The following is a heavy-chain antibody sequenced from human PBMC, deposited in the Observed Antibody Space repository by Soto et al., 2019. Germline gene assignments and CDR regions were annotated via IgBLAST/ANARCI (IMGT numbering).Heavy chain of an antibody. CDR2: INHSGST. J-gene: IGHJ6*03. CDR1: GGSFSGYY. D-gene: IGHD6-6*01. CDR3: ARGPHSRSSGGYLDV. Sequence: QVQLQQWGAGLLKPSETLSLTRADYGGSFSGYYWSRIRQPPAQGLEWIGEINHSGSTNHYPSLTTKVTISVDTSKNQCAPELSSVTAADTAVYYCARGPHSRSSGGYLDVWGKGSTVTVSS. V-gene: IGHV4-34*01.